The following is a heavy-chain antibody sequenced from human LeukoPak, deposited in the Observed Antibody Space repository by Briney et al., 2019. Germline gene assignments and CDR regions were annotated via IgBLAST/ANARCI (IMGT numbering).Heavy chain of an antibody. Sequence: PGGSLRLSCAASGFTFDDYTMHWVRQAPGKGLEWVSLISWDGGSTYYADSVKGRFTISRDNSKNSLYLQMNSLRTEDTALYYCAKGTATYYDILTGYPDETPTIGYMDVWGKGTTVTVSS. D-gene: IGHD3-9*01. CDR3: AKGTATYYDILTGYPDETPTIGYMDV. V-gene: IGHV3-43*01. J-gene: IGHJ6*03. CDR2: ISWDGGST. CDR1: GFTFDDYT.